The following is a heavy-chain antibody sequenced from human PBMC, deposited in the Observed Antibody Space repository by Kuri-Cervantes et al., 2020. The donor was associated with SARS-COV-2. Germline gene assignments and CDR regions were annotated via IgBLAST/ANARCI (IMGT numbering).Heavy chain of an antibody. J-gene: IGHJ4*02. Sequence: GGSLRLSCAASGFTFSSYAMSWVRQAPGKGLEWVGFIRSKAYGGTTEYAASVKGRFTISRDDSKSIAYLQMNSLKTEDTAVYHCTRGDFWSGYYVDYWGQGTLVTVSS. V-gene: IGHV3-49*04. CDR2: IRSKAYGGTT. D-gene: IGHD3-3*01. CDR1: GFTFSSYA. CDR3: TRGDFWSGYYVDY.